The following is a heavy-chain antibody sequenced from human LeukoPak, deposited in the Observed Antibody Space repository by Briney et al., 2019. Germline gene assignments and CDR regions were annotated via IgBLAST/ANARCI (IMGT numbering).Heavy chain of an antibody. CDR1: GGTFSNYA. Sequence: GASVKISCKASGGTFSNYAISWVRQAPGQGLEWMGGFIPTFGTANYAQKFQGRVTITADESTSTAYMELNSLRSEDTAVYYCARDISDSSSWYVIYYYYGMDVWGQGTTVTVSS. J-gene: IGHJ6*02. D-gene: IGHD6-13*01. CDR2: FIPTFGTA. V-gene: IGHV1-69*13. CDR3: ARDISDSSSWYVIYYYYGMDV.